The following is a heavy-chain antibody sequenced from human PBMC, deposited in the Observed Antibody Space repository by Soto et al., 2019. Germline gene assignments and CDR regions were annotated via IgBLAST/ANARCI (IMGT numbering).Heavy chain of an antibody. Sequence: ASVKVSCKASGYTFTGYYMHWVRQAPGQGLEWMGWINPNSGGTNYAQKFQGRVTMTRDTSISTAYMELSRLRSDDTAVYYCARVSPYYDSTTIGHWGQGTLVTVSS. D-gene: IGHD3-22*01. V-gene: IGHV1-2*02. J-gene: IGHJ5*02. CDR2: INPNSGGT. CDR3: ARVSPYYDSTTIGH. CDR1: GYTFTGYY.